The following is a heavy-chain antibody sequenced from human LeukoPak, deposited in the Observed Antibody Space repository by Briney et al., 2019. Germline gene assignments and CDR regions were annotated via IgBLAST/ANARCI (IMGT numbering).Heavy chain of an antibody. CDR2: IYYSGST. CDR3: ARDLFTSSWYRWFDP. Sequence: PSETLSLTCTVSGGSISSSSYYWGWIRQPPGKGLEWIGSIYYSGSTYYNPSLKSRVTISEDTSKNQFSLKLTSVTAADTAVYYCARDLFTSSWYRWFDPWGQGTLVTVSS. J-gene: IGHJ5*02. D-gene: IGHD6-13*01. CDR1: GGSISSSSYY. V-gene: IGHV4-39*07.